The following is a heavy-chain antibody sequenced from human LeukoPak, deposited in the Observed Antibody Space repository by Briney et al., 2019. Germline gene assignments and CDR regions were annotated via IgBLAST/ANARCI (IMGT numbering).Heavy chain of an antibody. CDR2: MSFDGSHT. J-gene: IGHJ4*02. D-gene: IGHD3-9*01. Sequence: PGRSLRLSCAASGFTFSSYAMHWVRQAPGKGLEWVAVMSFDGSHTYYADSVKGRFTISRDNSKNTLYLQMNSLRAEDTAVYYCAKERVDWRYFDYWGQGTLVTVSS. CDR3: AKERVDWRYFDY. CDR1: GFTFSSYA. V-gene: IGHV3-30*04.